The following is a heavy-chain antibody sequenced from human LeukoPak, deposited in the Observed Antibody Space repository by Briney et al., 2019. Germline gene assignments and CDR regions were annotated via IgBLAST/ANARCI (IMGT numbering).Heavy chain of an antibody. CDR3: ATQSITLVVVISPFDY. Sequence: GGSLRLSCAASGLTFSNLPVHWVRQAPGKGLEWVALIQDDGATTNYVDSVRGRFTISRDNSKSTVYLQMNSLKPDDTAVYYCATQSITLVVVISPFDYWGQGTLVTVSS. J-gene: IGHJ4*02. D-gene: IGHD3-22*01. CDR1: GLTFSNLP. V-gene: IGHV3-30*02. CDR2: IQDDGATT.